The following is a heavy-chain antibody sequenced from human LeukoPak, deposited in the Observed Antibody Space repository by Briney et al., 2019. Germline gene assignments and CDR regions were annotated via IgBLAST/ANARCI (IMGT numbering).Heavy chain of an antibody. Sequence: GGSLRLSCVASGLTFSNYWMHWVRQAPGKGLVWVSHINGDGSTINYADSVKGRFTISRDNANNTLYLQMNSLRPEDTAVYYCVNVQLSWGQGTLVTVSS. CDR2: INGDGSTI. V-gene: IGHV3-74*01. CDR1: GLTFSNYW. J-gene: IGHJ4*02. D-gene: IGHD1-1*01. CDR3: VNVQLS.